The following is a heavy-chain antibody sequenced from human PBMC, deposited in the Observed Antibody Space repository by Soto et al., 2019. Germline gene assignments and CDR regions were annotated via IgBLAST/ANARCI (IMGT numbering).Heavy chain of an antibody. CDR2: IDPSDSYT. J-gene: IGHJ6*02. Sequence: GESLKISGKGSGRSFTSYWISWVRQMPGKGLEWMGRIDPSDSYTNYSPSFQGHVTISADKSISTAYLQWRSVKASDTAVYYCVRQEQWQYNVEGGMDVWGQGTTVTGSS. CDR1: GRSFTSYW. V-gene: IGHV5-10-1*01. D-gene: IGHD6-19*01. CDR3: VRQEQWQYNVEGGMDV.